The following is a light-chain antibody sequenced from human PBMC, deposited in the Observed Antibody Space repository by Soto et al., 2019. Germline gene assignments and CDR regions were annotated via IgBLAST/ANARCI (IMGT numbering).Light chain of an antibody. Sequence: EIVMTQSPSTLSVSPGERATLSCRASQSVSSYLAWYQQKPGQAPRLLIYGASTRSTGIPARFSGSGSGTEFTLTISSLQSEDFEVYYCQQYNSWPWTFGQGTKVEIK. CDR2: GAS. CDR3: QQYNSWPWT. V-gene: IGKV3-15*01. CDR1: QSVSSY. J-gene: IGKJ1*01.